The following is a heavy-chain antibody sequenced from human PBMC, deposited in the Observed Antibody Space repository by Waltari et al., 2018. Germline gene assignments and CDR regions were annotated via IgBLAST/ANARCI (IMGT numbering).Heavy chain of an antibody. CDR3: ARGYGGSSSPGY. CDR2: INHSGST. J-gene: IGHJ4*02. CDR1: GGSFSGYY. Sequence: QVQLQQWGAGLLKPSETLSLTCAVYGGSFSGYYWSWIRQPPGKGLEWIGEINHSGSTNYNPSLKSRVTISVDTSKNQFSLKLSSVTAADTAVYYCARGYGGSSSPGYWGQGTLVTVSS. D-gene: IGHD6-6*01. V-gene: IGHV4-34*01.